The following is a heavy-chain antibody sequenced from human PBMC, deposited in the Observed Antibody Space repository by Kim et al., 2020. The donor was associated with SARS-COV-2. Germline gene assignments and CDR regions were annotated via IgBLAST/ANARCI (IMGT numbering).Heavy chain of an antibody. J-gene: IGHJ4*02. V-gene: IGHV4-4*07. Sequence: SPALKSRVTMSVDTSKNQFSLKLSSVTASDTAVYYCARERHYGDYAFDYWGQGTLVTVSS. CDR3: ARERHYGDYAFDY. D-gene: IGHD4-17*01.